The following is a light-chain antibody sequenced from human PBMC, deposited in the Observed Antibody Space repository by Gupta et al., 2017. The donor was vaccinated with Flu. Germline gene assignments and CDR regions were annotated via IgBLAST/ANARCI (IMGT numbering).Light chain of an antibody. CDR3: QHYNNWLRYT. CDR2: GAS. J-gene: IGKJ2*01. V-gene: IGKV3-15*01. Sequence: EIVMTQSPATLSVSPGERATLSCRASESVGGNVAWYQQKPGQAPRLLIYGASTRASGIPARFSGSGSGTEFTLTISSLRSEDFAVYYCQHYNNWLRYTFGQGTKLEIK. CDR1: ESVGGN.